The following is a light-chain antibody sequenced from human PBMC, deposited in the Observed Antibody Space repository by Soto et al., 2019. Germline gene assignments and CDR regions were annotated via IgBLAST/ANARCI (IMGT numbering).Light chain of an antibody. CDR2: EVS. J-gene: IGLJ2*01. V-gene: IGLV2-8*01. CDR3: SSYAGSNNLV. Sequence: QSALTQPPXXSXXXGXXXXXXXXXTSXXVGGYNYVSWYQQHPGKAPKXXXYEVSKRPSGVPDRXXGSKSGNTASLTVSGLQAEDEADYYCSSYAGSNNLVXGGGTQLTVL. CDR1: SXXVGGYNY.